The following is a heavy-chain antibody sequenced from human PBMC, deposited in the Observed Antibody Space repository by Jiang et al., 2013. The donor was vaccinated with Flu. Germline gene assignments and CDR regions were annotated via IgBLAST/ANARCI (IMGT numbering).Heavy chain of an antibody. CDR1: GYAFTSYY. V-gene: IGHV1-46*03. Sequence: SGAEVKKPGASVKVSCKASGYAFTSYYMHWVRQAPGQGLEWMGIINPSGGNTSYAQKFQGRVTMTRDTSTSTVYLELSSLRSEDTAVYYCARDEFYDSTGYYWFEPWGQGTLVTV. D-gene: IGHD3-22*01. CDR2: INPSGGNT. CDR3: ARDEFYDSTGYYWFEP. J-gene: IGHJ5*02.